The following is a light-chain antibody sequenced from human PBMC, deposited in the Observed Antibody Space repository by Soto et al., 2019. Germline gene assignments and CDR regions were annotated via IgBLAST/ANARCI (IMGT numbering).Light chain of an antibody. CDR2: DAS. CDR3: QQRSNWIT. Sequence: DIVLTQSPATLSLSPGERATLSCRASQSVSSYLAWYQQKPGQAPRLLIYDASNRATGIPARFSGSGYGTDFTLSIISLEPEDFAVYNCQQRSNWITFGRGTLLEIK. J-gene: IGKJ5*01. V-gene: IGKV3-11*01. CDR1: QSVSSY.